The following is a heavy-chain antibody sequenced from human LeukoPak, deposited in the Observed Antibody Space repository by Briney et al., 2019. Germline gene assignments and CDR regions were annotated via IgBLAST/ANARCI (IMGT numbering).Heavy chain of an antibody. V-gene: IGHV3-23*01. D-gene: IGHD6-19*01. CDR1: GFTFDDYG. CDR2: ISGSGGST. Sequence: GGSLRLSCAASGFTFDDYGMSWVRQAPGKGLEWVSAISGSGGSTYYADSVKGRFTISRDNSKNTLYLQMNSLRAEDTAVYYCAKAPGWYSGIWFDYWGQGTLVTVSS. CDR3: AKAPGWYSGIWFDY. J-gene: IGHJ4*02.